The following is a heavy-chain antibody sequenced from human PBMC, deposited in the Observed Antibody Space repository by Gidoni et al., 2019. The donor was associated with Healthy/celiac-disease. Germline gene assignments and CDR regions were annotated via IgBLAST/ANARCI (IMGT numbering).Heavy chain of an antibody. CDR3: ATGYCSSTSCYSYYYGMDV. CDR2: ISGKSGSI. J-gene: IGHJ6*02. CDR1: GFPFDDYA. Sequence: EVQLVESGGGLVQPGRSLSLSCAASGFPFDDYAMHWVRQAQGKGLEWVSGISGKSGSIGDADSVKGRVTISRDNAKNSLYLQMNSLRAEDTALYYCATGYCSSTSCYSYYYGMDVWGQGTTVTVSS. V-gene: IGHV3-9*01. D-gene: IGHD2-2*01.